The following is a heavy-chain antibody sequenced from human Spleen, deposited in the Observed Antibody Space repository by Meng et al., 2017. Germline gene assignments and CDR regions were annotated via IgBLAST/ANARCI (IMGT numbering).Heavy chain of an antibody. CDR3: AKDHWGYYYGLGSYLDY. CDR2: ISGSGGST. D-gene: IGHD3-10*01. V-gene: IGHV3-23*01. CDR1: GFIFSSYA. J-gene: IGHJ4*02. Sequence: GESLKISCAATGFIFSSYAMSWVRQAPGKGLQWVSSISGSGGSTYYADSVKGRFTISRDNSKNTLYLQVNSLRAEDTAVYYCAKDHWGYYYGLGSYLDYWGQGTLVTVSS.